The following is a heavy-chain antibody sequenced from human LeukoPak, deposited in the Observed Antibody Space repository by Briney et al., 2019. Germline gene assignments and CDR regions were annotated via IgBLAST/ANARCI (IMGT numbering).Heavy chain of an antibody. CDR1: GFTFSSFA. CDR2: IGGSGGST. Sequence: GGSLRLSCAASGFTFSSFAMSWVRQAPGKGLEWVSAIGGSGGSTYYADSVKGRFTIPRDNSKNTLYLQMNSLRAEDTAVYYCAKGSSTVTTLDHWGQGTLVTVSS. V-gene: IGHV3-23*01. J-gene: IGHJ4*02. CDR3: AKGSSTVTTLDH. D-gene: IGHD5-24*01.